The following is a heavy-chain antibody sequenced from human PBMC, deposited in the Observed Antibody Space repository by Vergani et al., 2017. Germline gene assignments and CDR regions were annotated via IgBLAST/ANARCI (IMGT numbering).Heavy chain of an antibody. Sequence: QVQLQQWGGGLLKPSETLSLTCVVNGGSFTSYHWTWIRQSPGEGLEWVGDIDHTGRPDYNPSLKSRLTMSVDKSRNQFSVTLNSVTATDTAIYFCARVNTETNGHLYYYYYMDGWGQGTAVTVS. V-gene: IGHV4-34*01. CDR3: ARVNTETNGHLYYYYYMDG. CDR2: IDHTGRP. J-gene: IGHJ6*03. D-gene: IGHD4-11*01. CDR1: GGSFTSYH.